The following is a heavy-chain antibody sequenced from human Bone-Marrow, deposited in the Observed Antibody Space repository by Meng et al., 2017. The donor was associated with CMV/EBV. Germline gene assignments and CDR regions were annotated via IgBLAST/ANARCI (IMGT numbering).Heavy chain of an antibody. D-gene: IGHD1-26*01. Sequence: SVKVSCKASGYTFTGYYMHWVRQAPGQGLEWMGGIIPIFGTANYAQKFQGRVTITTDESTSTAYMELSSLRSEDTAVYYCARTAWELHGYYFDYWGQGTLVTVSS. V-gene: IGHV1-69*05. J-gene: IGHJ4*02. CDR3: ARTAWELHGYYFDY. CDR1: GYTFTGYY. CDR2: IIPIFGTA.